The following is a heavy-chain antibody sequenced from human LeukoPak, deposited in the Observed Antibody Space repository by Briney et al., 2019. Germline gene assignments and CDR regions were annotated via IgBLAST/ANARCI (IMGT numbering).Heavy chain of an antibody. CDR2: IYYSGST. V-gene: IGHV4-59*01. CDR3: AAFLLQQINVFDI. CDR1: GGSISSYY. D-gene: IGHD1-1*01. Sequence: SETLSLTCTVSGGSISSYYWSWIRQPPGKGLEWIGYIYYSGSTNYNPSLKSRVTISVDTSKNQFSLKLSSVTAADTAVYYCAAFLLQQINVFDIWGQGTMVSVSS. J-gene: IGHJ3*02.